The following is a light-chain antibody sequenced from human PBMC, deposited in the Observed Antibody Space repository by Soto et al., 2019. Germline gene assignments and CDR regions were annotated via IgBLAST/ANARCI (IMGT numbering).Light chain of an antibody. V-gene: IGKV3-11*01. J-gene: IGKJ1*01. Sequence: EIVLTQSPATLSLSPGERASLSCRASSSVSSYLAWYQQKPGQAPRLLIYDASNRATGIPARFSGSGSGTDFTLTISSLEPEDFAGYYCQHRSNWPWTFGQGTKVEIK. CDR1: SSVSSY. CDR3: QHRSNWPWT. CDR2: DAS.